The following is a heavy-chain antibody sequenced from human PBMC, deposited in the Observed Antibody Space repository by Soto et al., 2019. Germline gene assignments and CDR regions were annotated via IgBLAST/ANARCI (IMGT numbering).Heavy chain of an antibody. V-gene: IGHV3-23*01. J-gene: IGHJ4*02. Sequence: EVQLLESGGGFVQPGGSLRLSCAASGFAFSSFAMNWVRQAPGKGLEWVSGIRGSGGPTYYADSVKGRFTIPRDNSENTLYLQMNSLRADDTALYYCARDRGTNWYESIDIWGQGSLVTVSS. CDR1: GFAFSSFA. CDR2: IRGSGGPT. D-gene: IGHD6-13*01. CDR3: ARDRGTNWYESIDI.